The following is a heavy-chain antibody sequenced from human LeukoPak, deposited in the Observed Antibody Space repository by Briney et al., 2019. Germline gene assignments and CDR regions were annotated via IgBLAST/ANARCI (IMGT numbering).Heavy chain of an antibody. V-gene: IGHV3-9*01. CDR2: ISWNSGSI. D-gene: IGHD2-2*02. Sequence: GRSLRLSCAASGLTFDDYAMHWVRQAPGKGLEWVSGISWNSGSIGYADSVKGRFTISRDNAKNSLYLQMNSLRAEDTALYYCAKGYCSSTSCYTLDYWGQGTLVTVSS. J-gene: IGHJ4*02. CDR1: GLTFDDYA. CDR3: AKGYCSSTSCYTLDY.